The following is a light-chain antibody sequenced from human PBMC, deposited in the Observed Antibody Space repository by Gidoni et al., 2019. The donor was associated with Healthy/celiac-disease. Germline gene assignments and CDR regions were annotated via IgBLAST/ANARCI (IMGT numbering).Light chain of an antibody. V-gene: IGKV3D-11*01. J-gene: IGKJ4*01. CDR3: QQRSNWHPIT. CDR1: KGFSSY. Sequence: IVLTQSPATLSLSPGERPTLSCRASKGFSSYLAWYQQKPCQAPRLLIYDASNRATGIPARFSGSGPGTDFTLTISSLEPEDFAVYYCQQRSNWHPITFGGGTKVEIK. CDR2: DAS.